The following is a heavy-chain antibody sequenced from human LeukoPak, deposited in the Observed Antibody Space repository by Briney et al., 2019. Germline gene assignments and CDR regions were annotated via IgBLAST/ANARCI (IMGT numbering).Heavy chain of an antibody. CDR2: ICSSGST. CDR3: ARKKCSSTSCYKELGAFDI. D-gene: IGHD2-2*02. V-gene: IGHV4-4*07. J-gene: IGHJ3*02. CDR1: GGSISSYY. Sequence: TSETLSLTCTVSGGSISSYYWSWIRQPAGKGLEWIGRICSSGSTNYNPSLKSRVTMSVDTSKNQFSLKLSSVTAADTAVYYCARKKCSSTSCYKELGAFDIWGQGTMVTVSS.